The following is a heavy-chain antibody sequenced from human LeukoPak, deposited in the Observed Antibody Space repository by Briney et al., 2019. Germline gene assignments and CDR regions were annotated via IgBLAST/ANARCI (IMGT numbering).Heavy chain of an antibody. CDR3: ARKTYYYGSGSYYPFDY. CDR2: ISSSGSTI. V-gene: IGHV3-48*03. J-gene: IGHJ4*02. Sequence: GGSLRLSCAASGFTFSSYGMNWVRPAPGKGLEWLSYISSSGSTIYFADSVKGRFTISRDNAKNSLYLQMDSLRAEDTAVYYWARKTYYYGSGSYYPFDYWGQGTLVTVSS. CDR1: GFTFSSYG. D-gene: IGHD3-10*01.